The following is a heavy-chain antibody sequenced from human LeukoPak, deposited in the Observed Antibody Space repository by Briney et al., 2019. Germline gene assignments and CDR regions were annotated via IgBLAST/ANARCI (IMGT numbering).Heavy chain of an antibody. J-gene: IGHJ6*02. D-gene: IGHD2-15*01. V-gene: IGHV4-39*01. CDR3: ALAGVPHYYYGMDV. CDR1: GGSISSSSYY. Sequence: SETLSLTCTVSGGSISSSSYYWGWIRQPPGKGLEWIGSIYYSGSTYYIPSLKSRVTISVDTSKNQFSLKLSSVTAADTAVYYCALAGVPHYYYGMDVWGQGTTVTVSS. CDR2: IYYSGST.